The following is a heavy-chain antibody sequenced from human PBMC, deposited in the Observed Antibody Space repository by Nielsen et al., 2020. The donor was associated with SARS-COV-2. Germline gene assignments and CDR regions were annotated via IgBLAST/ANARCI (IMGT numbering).Heavy chain of an antibody. Sequence: SETLSLTCTVSGGSISSSSYYWSWIRQPPGKGLEWIGYIYYSGSTNYNPSLKSRVTISVDTSKNQFSLKLSSVTAADTVVYYCARDGDSYGPFDYWGQGTLVTVSS. J-gene: IGHJ4*02. CDR1: GGSISSSSYY. D-gene: IGHD5-18*01. V-gene: IGHV4-61*01. CDR3: ARDGDSYGPFDY. CDR2: IYYSGST.